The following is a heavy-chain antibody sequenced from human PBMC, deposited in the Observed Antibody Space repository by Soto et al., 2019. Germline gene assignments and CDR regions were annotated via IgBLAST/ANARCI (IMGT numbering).Heavy chain of an antibody. V-gene: IGHV4-34*01. Sequence: SETLSLTCAVYGGSFSGYYWSWIRQPPGKGLEWIGEINHSGSTNYNPSLKSRVTISVDTSKNQSSLKLSSVTAADTAVYYCARGKDFWSGYFDYWGQGTLVTVSS. CDR1: GGSFSGYY. D-gene: IGHD3-3*01. J-gene: IGHJ4*02. CDR3: ARGKDFWSGYFDY. CDR2: INHSGST.